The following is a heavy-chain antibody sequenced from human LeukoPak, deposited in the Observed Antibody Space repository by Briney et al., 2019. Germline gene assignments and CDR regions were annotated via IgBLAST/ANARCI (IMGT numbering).Heavy chain of an antibody. V-gene: IGHV5-51*01. Sequence: GESLKISCKGSGYSFTSYWIGWVRQMPGKGLEWMGIIYPGDSDTRYSPSFQGQVTISADKSVSTAYLQWSSLKASDTAMYYCARLKGATVTTRGFADYWGQGTLVTVSS. CDR1: GYSFTSYW. CDR3: ARLKGATVTTRGFADY. D-gene: IGHD4-17*01. CDR2: IYPGDSDT. J-gene: IGHJ4*02.